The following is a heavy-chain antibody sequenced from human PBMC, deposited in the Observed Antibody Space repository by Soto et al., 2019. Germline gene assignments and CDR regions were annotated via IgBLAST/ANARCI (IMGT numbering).Heavy chain of an antibody. CDR3: ARGVDIVVVPAATKGWFDP. CDR2: INHSGST. Sequence: QVQLQQWGAGLLKPSETLSLTCAVYGGSFSGYYWSWIRQPPGKGREWIGEINHSGSTNYNPSLKSRVTISVDTSKNQFSLKLSSVTAADTAVYYCARGVDIVVVPAATKGWFDPWGQGTLVTVSS. V-gene: IGHV4-34*01. CDR1: GGSFSGYY. J-gene: IGHJ5*02. D-gene: IGHD2-2*01.